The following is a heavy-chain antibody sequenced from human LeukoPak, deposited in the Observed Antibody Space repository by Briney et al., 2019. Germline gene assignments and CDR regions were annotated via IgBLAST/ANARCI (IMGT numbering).Heavy chain of an antibody. CDR2: MNPSGGST. J-gene: IGHJ3*02. CDR3: ARGLPRSPLTQYGSETDAFDI. Sequence: ASVKVSCKASGYTFTSYCMHWVRRAPGQGLEWMGIMNPSGGSTNYAQKFQGRVTMTRDMSTSTVYMELSSLRSEDTAVYYCARGLPRSPLTQYGSETDAFDIWGQGTMVTVSS. D-gene: IGHD3-10*01. CDR1: GYTFTSYC. V-gene: IGHV1-46*01.